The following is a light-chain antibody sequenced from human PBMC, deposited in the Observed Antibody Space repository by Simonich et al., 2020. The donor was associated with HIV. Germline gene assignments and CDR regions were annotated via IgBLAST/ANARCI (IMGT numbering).Light chain of an antibody. V-gene: IGKV4-1*01. CDR1: QSVLYNSNNKNY. Sequence: DIVMTQSPDSLAVSLCERATINCKSRQSVLYNSNNKNYLAWYQQKPGHPPKLLIYWAATRESGVPDRFSGSGSGTDFTLTISSLQAEDVAVYYCQQYYSTPRTFGQGTKVEIK. CDR2: WAA. CDR3: QQYYSTPRT. J-gene: IGKJ1*01.